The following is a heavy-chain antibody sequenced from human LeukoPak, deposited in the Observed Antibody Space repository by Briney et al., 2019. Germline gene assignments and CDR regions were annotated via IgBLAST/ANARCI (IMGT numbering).Heavy chain of an antibody. Sequence: ASVKVSCKASGYTFTGYYMHWVRQAPGEGLEWMGWINPNSGGTNYEQKFQGRVTMTRDTSISTAYMELSRLRSDDTAVYYCARVWFGRRNSGQAGFDYWGQGTLVTVSS. CDR2: INPNSGGT. D-gene: IGHD3-10*01. J-gene: IGHJ4*02. CDR1: GYTFTGYY. CDR3: ARVWFGRRNSGQAGFDY. V-gene: IGHV1-2*02.